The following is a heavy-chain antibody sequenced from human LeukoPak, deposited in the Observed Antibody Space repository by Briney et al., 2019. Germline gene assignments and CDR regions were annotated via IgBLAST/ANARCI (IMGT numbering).Heavy chain of an antibody. CDR1: GFTFSSYW. V-gene: IGHV3-74*01. Sequence: PGGSLRLSCAASGFTFSSYWMHWVRQAPGKGLVWLSRINDDGSSTTYADSVKGRFTISRDNAKNTLYLQMNSLRAEDTAVYYCAREGRDYGGNPFDYWGQGTLVTVSS. D-gene: IGHD4-23*01. J-gene: IGHJ4*02. CDR2: INDDGSST. CDR3: AREGRDYGGNPFDY.